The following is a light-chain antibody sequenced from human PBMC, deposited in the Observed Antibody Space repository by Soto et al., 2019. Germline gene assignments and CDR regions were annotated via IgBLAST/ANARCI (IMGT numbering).Light chain of an antibody. CDR3: QQYNCWPIT. V-gene: IGKV3-15*01. CDR2: GAS. Sequence: ITMTKSPGTLSVKTMEIVTVSFMASQSVGNNLAWHQQKPGQAPRLLIYGASTRATGFPARFSGSGSGTEFTLTISSLQSEDFAVYYCQQYNCWPITFGQVALLEIK. J-gene: IGKJ5*01. CDR1: QSVGNN.